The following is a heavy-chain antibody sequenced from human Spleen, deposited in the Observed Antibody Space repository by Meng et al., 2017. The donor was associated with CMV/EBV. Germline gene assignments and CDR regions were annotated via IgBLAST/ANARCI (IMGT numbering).Heavy chain of an antibody. D-gene: IGHD3-9*01. Sequence: GESLKISCAASGFTFSSYWMSWVRQAPGKGLEWVANIKQDGSEKYYVDSVKGRFTISRDNAKNSLYLQMNSLRAEDTAVYYCARDDNYDILTGYYDYYYYGMDVWGQGTTVTVSS. V-gene: IGHV3-7*01. J-gene: IGHJ6*02. CDR1: GFTFSSYW. CDR2: IKQDGSEK. CDR3: ARDDNYDILTGYYDYYYYGMDV.